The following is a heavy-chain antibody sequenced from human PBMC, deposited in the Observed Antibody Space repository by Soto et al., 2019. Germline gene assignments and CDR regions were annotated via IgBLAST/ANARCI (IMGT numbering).Heavy chain of an antibody. CDR1: GLTFNSVA. D-gene: IGHD2-21*01. CDR3: AKHMDAFSYYAVDG. CDR2: ISGSGGTT. Sequence: PGGSLRLSCAASGLTFNSVAMTWVRQAPGKGLEWVSGISGSGGTTYYAEFVKGRFTISRDNSKNTLYLQMNSLRAEDTAVFFCAKHMDAFSYYAVDGWGQGTTVTVSS. J-gene: IGHJ6*02. V-gene: IGHV3-23*01.